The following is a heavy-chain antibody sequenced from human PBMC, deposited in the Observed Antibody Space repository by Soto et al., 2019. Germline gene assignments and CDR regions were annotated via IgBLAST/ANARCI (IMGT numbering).Heavy chain of an antibody. CDR1: GFTFSNYW. CDR2: ISTHGGST. J-gene: IGHJ4*02. D-gene: IGHD3-10*01. Sequence: SGGSLRLSCAASGFTFSNYWMHWVRQAPGKKLEYVSGISTHGGSTYYANSVKGRFTISRDNSRNTLYLQMGSLSAEDMAVYYCARHYGSGTYIYFDYWGQGTLVTVSS. CDR3: ARHYGSGTYIYFDY. V-gene: IGHV3-64*01.